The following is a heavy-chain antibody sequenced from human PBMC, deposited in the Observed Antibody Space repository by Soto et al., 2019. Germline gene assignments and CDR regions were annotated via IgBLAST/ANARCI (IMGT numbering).Heavy chain of an antibody. CDR2: IIPIFGTA. J-gene: IGHJ6*02. CDR1: GGTFSSYA. CDR3: ARSYSRSSETSNYYYYGMDG. D-gene: IGHD6-6*01. Sequence: ASVKVACKASGGTFSSYAISWVRQAPGQGLEWMGGIIPIFGTANYAQKFQGRVTITADESTSTAYMELSSLKSEDTAVYYCARSYSRSSETSNYYYYGMDGWGQGTRGTV. V-gene: IGHV1-69*13.